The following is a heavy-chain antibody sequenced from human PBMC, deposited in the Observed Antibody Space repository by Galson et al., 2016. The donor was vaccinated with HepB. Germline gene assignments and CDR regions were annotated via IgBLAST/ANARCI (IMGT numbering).Heavy chain of an antibody. CDR3: ASLGNDY. V-gene: IGHV4-39*01. J-gene: IGHJ4*02. D-gene: IGHD7-27*01. CDR2: IFHTGIT. CDR1: GVSISIISYY. Sequence: SETLSLTCTVSGVSISIISYYWGWIRQPPGKGLEWIGSIFHTGITYYNPSLKSRVTISVDTSKNQFSVKLSSVTAADTAVYYCASLGNDYWGQGTLVTVAS.